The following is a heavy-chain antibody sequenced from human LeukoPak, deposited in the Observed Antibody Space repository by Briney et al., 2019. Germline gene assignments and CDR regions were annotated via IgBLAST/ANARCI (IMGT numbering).Heavy chain of an antibody. J-gene: IGHJ4*02. V-gene: IGHV3-7*01. CDR3: ARDRLVYRRDY. Sequence: GGSLRLSCAASGFTFSSYAMSWVRQAPGKGLEWVANIKQDGSEKYYVDSVKGRFTISRDNAKNSLYLQMNSLRAEDTAVYYCARDRLVYRRDYWGQGTLVTVSS. CDR1: GFTFSSYA. D-gene: IGHD1-26*01. CDR2: IKQDGSEK.